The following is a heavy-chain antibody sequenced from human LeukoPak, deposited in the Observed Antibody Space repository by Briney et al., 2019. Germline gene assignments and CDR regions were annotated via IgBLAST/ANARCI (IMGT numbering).Heavy chain of an antibody. D-gene: IGHD6-6*01. V-gene: IGHV1-8*01. CDR3: ARGHYLYSSSFGLIDY. Sequence: ASVKVSCKASGYTFTSYDINWVRQATGQGLEWMGWMNPNSGNTGYAQKFQGRVTMTRNTSISTAYMELSSLRSEDTAVYYCARGHYLYSSSFGLIDYWGQGTLVTVSS. CDR1: GYTFTSYD. J-gene: IGHJ4*02. CDR2: MNPNSGNT.